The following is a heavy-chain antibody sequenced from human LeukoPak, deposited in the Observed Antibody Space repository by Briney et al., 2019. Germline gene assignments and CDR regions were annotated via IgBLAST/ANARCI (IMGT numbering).Heavy chain of an antibody. V-gene: IGHV1-69*13. CDR1: GGTFSSYA. D-gene: IGHD3-16*01. Sequence: ASVKVSCKASGGTFSSYAISWVRQAPGQGLEWMGRIIPIFGTANYAQKFQGRVTITADESTSTAYMEQSSLRSEGTAVYYCARGDYVGINYYYYMDVWGKGTTVTVSS. CDR3: ARGDYVGINYYYYMDV. J-gene: IGHJ6*03. CDR2: IIPIFGTA.